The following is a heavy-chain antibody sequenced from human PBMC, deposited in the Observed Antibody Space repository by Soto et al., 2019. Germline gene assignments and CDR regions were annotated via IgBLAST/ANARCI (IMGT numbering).Heavy chain of an antibody. D-gene: IGHD5-12*01. J-gene: IGHJ3*02. V-gene: IGHV3-23*01. CDR1: GFTYSSHG. Sequence: EAQVLESGGELIQPGGSLRLSCAASGFTYSSHGMSWLRQAPGKGLEWIAGLSRGGGSTYYADSVKGRFTISRDNSKNTLDLIMNSLRVEDTALYYCARDGQYRTDGFDIWGQGTMVTVSS. CDR2: LSRGGGST. CDR3: ARDGQYRTDGFDI.